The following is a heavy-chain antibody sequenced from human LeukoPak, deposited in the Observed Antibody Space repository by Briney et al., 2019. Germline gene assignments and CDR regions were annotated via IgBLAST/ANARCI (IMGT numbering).Heavy chain of an antibody. CDR3: ASGSYVDYFDY. J-gene: IGHJ4*02. CDR1: DDSITIYY. V-gene: IGHV4-59*01. CDR2: IYYSGST. D-gene: IGHD1-26*01. Sequence: SETLSLTCTVSDDSITIYYWSWIRQPPGKGLEWIGYIYYSGSTNYNPSLTSRVTISVDTSKNQFSLKLSSVTAADTAVYYCASGSYVDYFDYWGQGTLVTVSS.